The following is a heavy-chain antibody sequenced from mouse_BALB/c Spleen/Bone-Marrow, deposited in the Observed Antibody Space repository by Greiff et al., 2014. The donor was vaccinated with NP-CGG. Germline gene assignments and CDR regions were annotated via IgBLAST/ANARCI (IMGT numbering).Heavy chain of an antibody. D-gene: IGHD1-1*01. CDR2: IWAGGST. V-gene: IGHV2-9*02. CDR3: AREGRGYYGSSGAAMDY. J-gene: IGHJ4*01. Sequence: ESGPGLVAPSQSLSISCTVSGFSLTSYGVHWVRQPPGQGLEWLGAIWAGGSTNYNSALMSRLTISKGNSKSQVFLKMNSLQTDDTAMYYCAREGRGYYGSSGAAMDYWGQGTKVTVSS. CDR1: GFSLTSYG.